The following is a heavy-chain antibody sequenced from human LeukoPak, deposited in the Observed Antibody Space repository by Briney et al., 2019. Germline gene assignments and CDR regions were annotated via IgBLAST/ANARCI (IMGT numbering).Heavy chain of an antibody. V-gene: IGHV1-69*05. J-gene: IGHJ4*02. CDR1: GGTFSSYA. CDR2: IIPIFGTA. CDR3: ARDNYYYDSSGYYYGGGY. D-gene: IGHD3-22*01. Sequence: SVKVSCKASGGTFSSYAISWVRQAPGQGLEWMGGIIPIFGTANYAQKLQGRVTITTDESTSTAYMELSSLRSEDTAVYYCARDNYYYDSSGYYYGGGYWGQGTLVTVSS.